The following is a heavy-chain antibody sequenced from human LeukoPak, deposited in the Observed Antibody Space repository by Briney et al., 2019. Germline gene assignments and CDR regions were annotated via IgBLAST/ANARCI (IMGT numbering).Heavy chain of an antibody. CDR1: GYTFSGYY. D-gene: IGHD3-9*01. J-gene: IGHJ4*02. CDR3: ATYDILTGYRY. V-gene: IGHV1-2*02. Sequence: ASVKVSCKASGYTFSGYYMHWVRQAPGQGLEWMGWINPNSGGTDFAQRFQGRVTMTRDTSISTAYMELSRLRSDDTAVYYCATYDILTGYRYWGQGTLVTVSS. CDR2: INPNSGGT.